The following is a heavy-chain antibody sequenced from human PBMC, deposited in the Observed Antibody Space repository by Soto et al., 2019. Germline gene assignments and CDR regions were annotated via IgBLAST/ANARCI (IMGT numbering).Heavy chain of an antibody. J-gene: IGHJ4*02. CDR1: GYTFTSYG. D-gene: IGHD2-2*01. Sequence: ASVKVSCKASGYTFTSYGISWVRQAPGQGLEWMGWISAYNGNTNYAQKLQGRVTMTTDTSTSTAYMELRSLRSDDTAVYYCARDLGEDIVVVPAPFFAYWGQGTLVTVSS. V-gene: IGHV1-18*01. CDR3: ARDLGEDIVVVPAPFFAY. CDR2: ISAYNGNT.